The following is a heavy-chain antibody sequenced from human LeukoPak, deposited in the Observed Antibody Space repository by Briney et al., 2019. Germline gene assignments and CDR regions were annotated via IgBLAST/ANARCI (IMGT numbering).Heavy chain of an antibody. J-gene: IGHJ6*02. CDR3: AKGKNMIVDFTDYGMDV. CDR2: ISYDGSNK. V-gene: IGHV3-30*18. CDR1: GFTFSSYG. D-gene: IGHD3-22*01. Sequence: PGGSLRLSCAASGFTFSSYGMHWVRQAPGKGLEWVAVISYDGSNKYYADSVKGRFTISRDNSKNTLYLQMNSLRAEDTAVYYCAKGKNMIVDFTDYGMDVWGQGTTVTVSS.